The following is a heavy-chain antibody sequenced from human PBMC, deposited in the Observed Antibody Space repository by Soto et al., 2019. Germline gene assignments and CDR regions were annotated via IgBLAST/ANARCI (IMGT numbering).Heavy chain of an antibody. D-gene: IGHD2-15*01. Sequence: ETLSLTCPVSGVSISSYYWSWIRQPSGKGLEWIGLIYTSGSTNYNPSLKSRVTMSVDTSKNQFSLKLSSVTAADTAVYYCARVVGGCSGGSCYSVNWYYYYGMDVWGQGTTVTVYS. J-gene: IGHJ6*02. CDR1: GVSISSYY. CDR2: IYTSGST. CDR3: ARVVGGCSGGSCYSVNWYYYYGMDV. V-gene: IGHV4-4*07.